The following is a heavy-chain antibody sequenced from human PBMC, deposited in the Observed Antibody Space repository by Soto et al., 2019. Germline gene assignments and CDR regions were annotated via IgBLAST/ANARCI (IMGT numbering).Heavy chain of an antibody. V-gene: IGHV1-69*06. J-gene: IGHJ4*02. CDR3: ARVGKQWLVTIHFDH. CDR1: GGTFSSYA. D-gene: IGHD6-19*01. Sequence: ASVKVSCKASGGTFSSYAISWVRQAPGQGLEWMGGIIPIFGTANYAQKFQGRVTITADKSTSTAYMEPSSLRSEDTAVYYCARVGKQWLVTIHFDHWGQGALVTVSS. CDR2: IIPIFGTA.